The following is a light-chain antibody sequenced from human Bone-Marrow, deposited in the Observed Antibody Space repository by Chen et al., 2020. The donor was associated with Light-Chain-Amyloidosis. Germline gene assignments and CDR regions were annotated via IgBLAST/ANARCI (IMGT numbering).Light chain of an antibody. J-gene: IGLJ6*01. V-gene: IGLV1-51*01. CDR2: DND. Sequence: QSVLTQPPSVSAATGQKVTISCSGSSSNIGKNFVTWYRQVPGAAPKVVIFDNDKRPSGIPDRFSGSKSAASATLGITGLQTGDEADYYCGTWDNRLSAVIFGGGTRVTVL. CDR3: GTWDNRLSAVI. CDR1: SSNIGKNF.